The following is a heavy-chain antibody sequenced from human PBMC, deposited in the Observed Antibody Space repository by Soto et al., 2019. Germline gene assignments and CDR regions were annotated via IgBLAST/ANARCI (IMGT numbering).Heavy chain of an antibody. D-gene: IGHD3-9*01. J-gene: IGHJ4*02. CDR1: GYTFTTYG. V-gene: IGHV1-18*01. CDR2: ISAYKGNT. Sequence: HVQLVQSGAEVKKPWDKGKVSCKASGYTFTTYGISWVRHAPGQGLEWMGWISAYKGNTNYAQKLQGRVTMTTDTSTSTADMELSSLRSDDKDVYYCARDTVDRADYWGQGTLVTVSS. CDR3: ARDTVDRADY.